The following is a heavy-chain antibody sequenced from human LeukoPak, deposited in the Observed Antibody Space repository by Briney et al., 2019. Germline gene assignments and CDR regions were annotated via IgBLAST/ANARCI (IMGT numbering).Heavy chain of an antibody. CDR1: GFAFSTYW. D-gene: IGHD1-26*01. CDR2: ISQDGGGT. V-gene: IGHV3-7*01. CDR3: ARVRPGDADS. Sequence: GGSLSLSCAASGFAFSTYWMTWVRQAPEMGLEWVASISQDGGGTYYGDSVKGRFTISGDDAKNSLYLQMNSLRADDTAVYYCARVRPGDADSRGQGTLVSVSS. J-gene: IGHJ5*01.